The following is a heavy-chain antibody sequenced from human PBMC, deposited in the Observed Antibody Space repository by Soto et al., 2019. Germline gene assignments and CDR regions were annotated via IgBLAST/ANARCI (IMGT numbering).Heavy chain of an antibody. D-gene: IGHD2-2*01. CDR3: ARQRTGDIVVVPAAPFDY. CDR2: IYYSGST. J-gene: IGHJ4*02. Sequence: SETLSLTCTVSGGSISSSSYYWGWIRQPPGKGLEWIGSIYYSGSTYYNPSLKSRVTISVDTSKNQFSLKLGSVTAADTAVYYCARQRTGDIVVVPAAPFDYWGQGTLVTVSS. V-gene: IGHV4-39*01. CDR1: GGSISSSSYY.